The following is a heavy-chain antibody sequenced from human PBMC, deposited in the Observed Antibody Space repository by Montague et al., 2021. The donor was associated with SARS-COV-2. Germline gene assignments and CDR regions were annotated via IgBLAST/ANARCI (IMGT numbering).Heavy chain of an antibody. CDR3: VRVPYRLLFVPRYYGMDV. V-gene: IGHV4-34*01. CDR1: GGSLSGYY. CDR2: ISHSGST. J-gene: IGHJ6*02. Sequence: SETLSLTCAVYGGSLSGYYWNWIRQPPGEGLEWIAEISHSGSTSYNPSLKSRVTISVDTSKNQFSLKLSSATAADTAVYYCVRVPYRLLFVPRYYGMDVWGQGTTVTVSS. D-gene: IGHD2-2*01.